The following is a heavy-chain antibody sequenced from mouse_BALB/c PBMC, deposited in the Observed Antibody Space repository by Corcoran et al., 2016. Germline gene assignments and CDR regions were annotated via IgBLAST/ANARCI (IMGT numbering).Heavy chain of an antibody. D-gene: IGHD2-3*01. CDR2: ISYDGSN. V-gene: IGHV3-6*02. CDR1: GYSITSGYY. J-gene: IGHJ4*01. CDR3: AAIYDGYAMDY. Sequence: DVQLQESGPGLVKPSQSLSLTCSVTGYSITSGYYWNWIRQFPGNILEWMGYISYDGSNNYNPSLKNRISITRDTSKNQFFLKLNSVTTEDTATYYCAAIYDGYAMDYWGQGTSVTVSS.